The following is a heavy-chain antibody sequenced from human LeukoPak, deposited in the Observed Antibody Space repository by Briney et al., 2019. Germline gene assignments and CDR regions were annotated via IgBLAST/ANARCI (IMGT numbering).Heavy chain of an antibody. D-gene: IGHD4-23*01. CDR3: GCGGNSRDDAFDI. Sequence: SVKVSCKASGCTFSSYAISWVRQAPGQGLEWMGGIIPIFGTANYAQKFQGRVTITTDESTSTAYMELSSPRSEDTAVYYCGCGGNSRDDAFDIWGQGTMVTVSS. CDR2: IIPIFGTA. J-gene: IGHJ3*02. CDR1: GCTFSSYA. V-gene: IGHV1-69*05.